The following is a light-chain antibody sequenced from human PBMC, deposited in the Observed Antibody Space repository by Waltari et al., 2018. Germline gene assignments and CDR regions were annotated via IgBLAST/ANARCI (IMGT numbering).Light chain of an antibody. CDR2: GAS. CDR1: QGISSY. Sequence: DIQLTQSPSFLSASVGDRVTITCRASQGISSYLAWYQQKPGQAPNLLIYGASTLQSGVPSRFSGSGSGTEFTLTISSLQPEDFATYYCQQLNSYPITFGQGTRLEIK. CDR3: QQLNSYPIT. J-gene: IGKJ5*01. V-gene: IGKV1-9*01.